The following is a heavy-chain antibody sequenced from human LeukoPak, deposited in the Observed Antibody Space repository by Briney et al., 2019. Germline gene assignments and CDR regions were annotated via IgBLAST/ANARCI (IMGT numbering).Heavy chain of an antibody. V-gene: IGHV1-18*01. J-gene: IGHJ3*02. D-gene: IGHD3-22*01. Sequence: ASVKVSCKASGYTFTSYGISWVRQAPGQGLEWIGWISAYNGNTNYAQKLQGRVTMTTDTSTSTAYMELRSLRSDDTAVYYCARDPQPDTMIVVRGAFDIRGQGTMVTVSS. CDR2: ISAYNGNT. CDR3: ARDPQPDTMIVVRGAFDI. CDR1: GYTFTSYG.